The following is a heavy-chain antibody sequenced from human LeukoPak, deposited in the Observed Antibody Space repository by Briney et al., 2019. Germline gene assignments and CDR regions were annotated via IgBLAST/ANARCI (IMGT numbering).Heavy chain of an antibody. V-gene: IGHV1-69*05. J-gene: IGHJ6*03. CDR1: GGTFSSYA. Sequence: RASVKVSCKASGGTFSSYAISWVRQAPGQGLEWMGGIIPIFGTANYAQKFQGRVTITTDESTSTAYMELSSLRSEDTAVYYCARDSGIAAAGTLKYYYYMDVWDKGTTVTVSS. CDR2: IIPIFGTA. CDR3: ARDSGIAAAGTLKYYYYMDV. D-gene: IGHD6-13*01.